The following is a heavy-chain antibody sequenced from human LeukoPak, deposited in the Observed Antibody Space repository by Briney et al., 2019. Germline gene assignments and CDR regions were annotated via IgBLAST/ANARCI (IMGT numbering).Heavy chain of an antibody. V-gene: IGHV4-39*01. Sequence: SETLSLTCTVSDGSISSSSYYWGWIRQPPGKGLEWIGSIYYSGSTYYNPSLKSRVTISVDTSKNQFSLKLSSVTAADTAVYYCVRQGGTRVRYFDYWGQGTLVTVSS. CDR2: IYYSGST. CDR3: VRQGGTRVRYFDY. CDR1: DGSISSSSYY. J-gene: IGHJ4*02. D-gene: IGHD3-16*01.